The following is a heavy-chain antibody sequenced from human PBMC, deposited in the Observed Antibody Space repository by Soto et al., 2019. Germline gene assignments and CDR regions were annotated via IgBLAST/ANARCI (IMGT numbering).Heavy chain of an antibody. V-gene: IGHV1-69*01. CDR3: ASFPFRHGDFYNNLDVDV. D-gene: IGHD3-3*01. Sequence: QMQLAQSGAEGKKPGSSVKVSCKASGYTFNSYPLNWVRQAPGQGLEWIGGIVPIFVRPHYAEHWGGRVAITADESSDTAFVELTNLTFKDTATYYCASFPFRHGDFYNNLDVDVWGQGTTVIVSS. J-gene: IGHJ6*02. CDR1: GYTFNSYP. CDR2: IVPIFVRP.